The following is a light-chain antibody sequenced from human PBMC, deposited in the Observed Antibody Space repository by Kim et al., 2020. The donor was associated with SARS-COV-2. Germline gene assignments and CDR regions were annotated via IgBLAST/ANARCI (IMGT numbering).Light chain of an antibody. V-gene: IGLV4-69*01. CDR3: LTWGPGIRV. CDR1: REYKPSA. CDR2: VDSDGSH. Sequence: VKLTCTLSREYKPSAIGWHQQLPEKGPRYLMNVDSDGSHTRGDGIPDRFSGSSSGAERYLTISSLQPEDEADYYCLTWGPGIRVFGGGTQLTVL. J-gene: IGLJ2*01.